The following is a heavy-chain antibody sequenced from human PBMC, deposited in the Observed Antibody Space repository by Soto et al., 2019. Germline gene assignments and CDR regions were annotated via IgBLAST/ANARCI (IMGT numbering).Heavy chain of an antibody. D-gene: IGHD5-12*01. J-gene: IGHJ5*02. V-gene: IGHV4-31*03. CDR3: ARGIVASIFGGFDT. Sequence: VQLQESGPGLVEPSQTLSLICTVSGASINSGNYNWTWIRQHTGRGLEWIGCIDYSGSAYYNPSLKRRVAISVDTSKDQFSLNLTSVTAADTAVYYCARGIVASIFGGFDTWGQGTLVTVSS. CDR1: GASINSGNYN. CDR2: IDYSGSA.